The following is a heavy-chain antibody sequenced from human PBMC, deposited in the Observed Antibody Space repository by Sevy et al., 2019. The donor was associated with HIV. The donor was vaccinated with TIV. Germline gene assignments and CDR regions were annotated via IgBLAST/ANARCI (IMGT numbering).Heavy chain of an antibody. V-gene: IGHV3-23*01. Sequence: GGSLRLSCAASGFTFSSYAMSWVRQAPGKGLEWVSAISGSGGSTYYADSVKGRFTISRDNSKNTSYLQMNSLRAEDTAVYYCAKDPRPSPSGSPGYFQHWGQGTLVTVSS. CDR2: ISGSGGST. CDR3: AKDPRPSPSGSPGYFQH. CDR1: GFTFSSYA. D-gene: IGHD1-26*01. J-gene: IGHJ1*01.